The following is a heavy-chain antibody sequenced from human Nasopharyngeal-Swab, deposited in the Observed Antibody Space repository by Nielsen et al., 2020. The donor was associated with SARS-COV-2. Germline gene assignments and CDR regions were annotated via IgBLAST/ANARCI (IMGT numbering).Heavy chain of an antibody. D-gene: IGHD3-22*01. CDR3: ARSGDWSRSSGYYYGMDV. Sequence: GSLRLSCTVSGGSISTYYWSWIRQSPGQGLEWIGHIYNSGNTNYNPSLDGRVTISVDTSKDQFSLTLISVTAADTAVYYCARSGDWSRSSGYYYGMDVWGPGTTVTVSS. J-gene: IGHJ6*02. CDR1: GGSISTYY. V-gene: IGHV4-59*01. CDR2: IYNSGNT.